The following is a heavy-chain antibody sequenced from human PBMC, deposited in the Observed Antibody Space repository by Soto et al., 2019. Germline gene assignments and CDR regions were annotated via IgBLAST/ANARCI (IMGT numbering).Heavy chain of an antibody. D-gene: IGHD3-22*01. CDR1: GYSFAGYW. CDR3: ARQIYDSDTGPNFQYYFDS. Sequence: GESLKISCKGSGYSFAGYWITWVRQKPGKGLEWMGRIDPSDSQTYYSPSFRGHVTISVTKSITTVFLQWSSLRASDTAMYYCARQIYDSDTGPNFQYYFDSWGQGTPVIVSS. CDR2: IDPSDSQT. V-gene: IGHV5-10-1*01. J-gene: IGHJ4*02.